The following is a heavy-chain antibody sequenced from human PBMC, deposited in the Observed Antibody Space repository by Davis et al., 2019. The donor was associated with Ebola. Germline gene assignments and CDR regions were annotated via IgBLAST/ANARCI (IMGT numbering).Heavy chain of an antibody. J-gene: IGHJ4*02. D-gene: IGHD6-19*01. CDR1: GFTFSSYS. V-gene: IGHV3-66*01. Sequence: GESLKISCAASGFTFSSYSMNWVRQAPGKGLEWVSVIYSGGSTYYADSVKGRFTISRDNSKNTLYLQMNGLRAEDTAVYYCARVGRYGGSGWSDYWGQGTLVTVSS. CDR2: IYSGGST. CDR3: ARVGRYGGSGWSDY.